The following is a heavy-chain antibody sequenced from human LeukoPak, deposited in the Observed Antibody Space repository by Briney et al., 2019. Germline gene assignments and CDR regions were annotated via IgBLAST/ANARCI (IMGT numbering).Heavy chain of an antibody. J-gene: IGHJ5*02. CDR1: GYTFTSYD. D-gene: IGHD3-3*01. CDR2: INPKSGGT. V-gene: IGHV1-2*02. Sequence: GASVKVSCKASGYTFTSYDIDWVRQATGQGLEWMGWINPKSGGTNYAQQFQGRVTMTRDTSISTAYMELSRLRSDDTAVYYCARSTTIFGVLIPSGWFDPWGQGTLVTVSS. CDR3: ARSTTIFGVLIPSGWFDP.